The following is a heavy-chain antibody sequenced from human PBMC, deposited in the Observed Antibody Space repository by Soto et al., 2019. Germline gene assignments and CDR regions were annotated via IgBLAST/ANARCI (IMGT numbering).Heavy chain of an antibody. CDR2: ISSSSSTI. CDR1: GFTFSSYS. Sequence: PGGSLRLSCAASGFTFSSYSMNWVRQAPGKGLEWVSYISSSSSTIYYADSVKGRFTISRDNAKNSLYLQMNSLRDEDTAVYYCAREGGLLWFGELPDYYYYGMDVWGQGTTVTVSS. J-gene: IGHJ6*02. V-gene: IGHV3-48*02. CDR3: AREGGLLWFGELPDYYYYGMDV. D-gene: IGHD3-10*01.